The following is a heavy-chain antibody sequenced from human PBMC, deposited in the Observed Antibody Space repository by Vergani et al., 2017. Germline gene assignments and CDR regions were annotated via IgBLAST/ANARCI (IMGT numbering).Heavy chain of an antibody. CDR2: IRYDGSNK. CDR3: AKDLVGNGDY. J-gene: IGHJ4*02. V-gene: IGHV3-30*02. CDR1: GFTFSSYG. Sequence: QVQLVESGGGVVQPGGSLRLSCAASGFTFSSYGMHWVRQAPGKGLEWVAFIRYDGSNKYYADSVKGRFTISRDNSKNTLYLQMNSLRAEDTAVYYCAKDLVGNGDYWGQGTLVTVSS. D-gene: IGHD4-23*01.